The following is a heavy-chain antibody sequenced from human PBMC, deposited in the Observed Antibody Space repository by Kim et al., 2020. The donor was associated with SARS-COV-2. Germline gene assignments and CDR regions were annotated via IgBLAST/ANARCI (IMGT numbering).Heavy chain of an antibody. D-gene: IGHD6-6*01. Sequence: SETLSLTCTVSGGSISSSSYYWGWIRQPPGKGLEWIGSIYYSGSTYYNPSLKSRVTISVDTSKNQFSLKLSSVTAADTAVYYCAASIAARPGGGATDYWGQGTLVTVSS. V-gene: IGHV4-39*01. J-gene: IGHJ4*02. CDR1: GGSISSSSYY. CDR3: AASIAARPGGGATDY. CDR2: IYYSGST.